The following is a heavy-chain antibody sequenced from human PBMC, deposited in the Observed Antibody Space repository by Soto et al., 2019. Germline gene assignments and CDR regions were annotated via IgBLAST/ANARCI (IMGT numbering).Heavy chain of an antibody. CDR2: IVVGSGNT. Sequence: GSSVKVSCKASGFTFTSSAVQWVRQARGQRLEWIGWIVVGSGNTNYAQKFQERVTITRDMSTSTAYMELSSLRSEDTAVYYCAAEGDYDILTGPPAYFDYSGQAPLLTVSS. D-gene: IGHD3-9*01. CDR3: AAEGDYDILTGPPAYFDY. CDR1: GFTFTSSA. J-gene: IGHJ4*02. V-gene: IGHV1-58*01.